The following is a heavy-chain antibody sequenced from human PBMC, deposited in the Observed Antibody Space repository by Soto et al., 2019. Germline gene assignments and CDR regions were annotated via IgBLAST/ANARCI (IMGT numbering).Heavy chain of an antibody. CDR3: ARELISGYAVYGMDV. D-gene: IGHD5-12*01. J-gene: IGHJ6*02. V-gene: IGHV5-51*01. Sequence: GESLKISCKGSGYSFTSYWIGWVRQMPGKGLEWMGIIYPGDSDTRYSPSFQGQVTISADKSISTAYLQWSSLKASDTAMYYRARELISGYAVYGMDVWGQGTTVTVSS. CDR2: IYPGDSDT. CDR1: GYSFTSYW.